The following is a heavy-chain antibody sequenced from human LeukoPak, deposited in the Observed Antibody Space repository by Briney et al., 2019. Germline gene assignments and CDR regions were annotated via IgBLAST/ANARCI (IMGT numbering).Heavy chain of an antibody. D-gene: IGHD3-22*01. J-gene: IGHJ4*02. CDR3: ARKYADDSSGYYSSPFDY. V-gene: IGHV4-34*01. CDR2: INHSGST. Sequence: PSETLSLTCAVYGGSFSGYYWSWIRQPPGKGLEWIGEINHSGSTNYNPSLKSRVTISVDTSKNQFSLKLSSVTAADTAVYYCARKYADDSSGYYSSPFDYWGQGTLVTVSS. CDR1: GGSFSGYY.